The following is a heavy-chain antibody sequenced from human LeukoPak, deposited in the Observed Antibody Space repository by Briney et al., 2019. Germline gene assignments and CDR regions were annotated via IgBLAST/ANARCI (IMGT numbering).Heavy chain of an antibody. CDR1: GGSISSYY. CDR2: IYYGGST. J-gene: IGHJ4*02. V-gene: IGHV4-59*01. Sequence: SETLSLTCTVSGGSISSYYWSWIRQPPGKGLEWIGYIYYGGSTNYNPSLKSRVTISVDTSKNQFSLKLSSVTAADTAVYYCARDRGDCSSTSCYPGAFDYWGQGTLVTVSS. D-gene: IGHD2-2*01. CDR3: ARDRGDCSSTSCYPGAFDY.